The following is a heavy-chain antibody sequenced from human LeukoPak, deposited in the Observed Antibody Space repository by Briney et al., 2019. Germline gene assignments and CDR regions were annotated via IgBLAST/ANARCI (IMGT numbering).Heavy chain of an antibody. CDR3: AIHSYGYRH. CDR1: GYSFTTYW. CDR2: IYSGDSDT. J-gene: IGHJ4*02. D-gene: IGHD5-18*01. V-gene: IGHV5-51*01. Sequence: GESLKISCEASGYSFTTYWITWVRQMLGKGLEWMAIIYSGDSDTRYSPSFQGQVTISVDKSISTAYLQWSSLKASDTAIYYCAIHSYGYRHWGQGTLVTVSS.